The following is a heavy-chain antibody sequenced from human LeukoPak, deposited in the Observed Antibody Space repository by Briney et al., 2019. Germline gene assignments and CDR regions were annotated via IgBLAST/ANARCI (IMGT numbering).Heavy chain of an antibody. CDR2: IRGDGNEK. Sequence: GGSLRLSCAASGFTVSSTYMSWVRQAPGRGLEFVANIRGDGNEKYYMDSMKGRLTISRDNAKNSLFLQMSGLRAEDTAVYYCMTELLGYRGQGTLVTVSS. D-gene: IGHD1-14*01. CDR1: GFTVSSTY. CDR3: MTELLGY. V-gene: IGHV3-7*03. J-gene: IGHJ4*02.